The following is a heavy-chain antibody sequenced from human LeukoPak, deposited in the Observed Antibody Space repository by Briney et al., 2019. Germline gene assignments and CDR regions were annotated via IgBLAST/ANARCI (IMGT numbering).Heavy chain of an antibody. CDR2: IYNSGST. Sequence: SETLSLTCTVSGGSISSYYWSWIRQPPGKGLECIGYIYNSGSTDYNPSLKSRVTISVDTSKNQFSLKLRSVSAADTAVYYCARIRNRPASGLPYFDSWGQGTLVTVSS. CDR1: GGSISSYY. V-gene: IGHV4-59*01. J-gene: IGHJ4*02. CDR3: ARIRNRPASGLPYFDS. D-gene: IGHD6-13*01.